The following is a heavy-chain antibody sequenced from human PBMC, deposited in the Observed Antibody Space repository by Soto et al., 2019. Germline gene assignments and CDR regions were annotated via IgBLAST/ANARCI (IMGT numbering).Heavy chain of an antibody. D-gene: IGHD3-10*01. CDR3: ARVRFGEWGYAMDV. V-gene: IGHV3-11*01. CDR1: GLTFSDCY. CDR2: ISSSGSSI. J-gene: IGHJ6*02. Sequence: QVQLVQFGVGLVKPGGSLRLSCAASGLTFSDCYMNWIRQAPGKGLEWVSYISSSGSSINYAGSVKDRFTISRDNAKNSLSLQMNSLRAEDTAMYYCARVRFGEWGYAMDVWGQGTTVTVSS.